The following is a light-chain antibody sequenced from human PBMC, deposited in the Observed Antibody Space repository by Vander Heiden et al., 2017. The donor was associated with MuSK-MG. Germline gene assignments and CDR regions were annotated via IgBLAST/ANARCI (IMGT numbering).Light chain of an antibody. CDR3: QQDDSAPLT. CDR2: GAS. CDR1: QSVSNTW. Sequence: EIVLTQSPGTLSLSPGERVTLSCRASQSVSNTWLAWYQQKPGQAPRLLIYGASSRATDIPDRFSGSGSGTDFTLTITRLEPEDFAVYYCQQDDSAPLTFGGGTKVEMK. J-gene: IGKJ4*01. V-gene: IGKV3-20*01.